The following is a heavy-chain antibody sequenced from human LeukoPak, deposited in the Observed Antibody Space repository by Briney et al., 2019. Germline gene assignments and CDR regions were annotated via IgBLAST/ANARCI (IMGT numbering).Heavy chain of an antibody. J-gene: IGHJ6*03. CDR2: IYYSGST. CDR3: ATRTARRNWGVEYYYYMDV. Sequence: PSETLSLTCSVSGGSISSYYWGWIRQPPGKGLEWIGYIYYSGSTNYNPSLKSRVTISVDTSKNQFSLKLSSVTAADQALFYWATRTARRNWGVEYYYYMDVWGKGTTVTVSS. D-gene: IGHD7-27*01. CDR1: GGSISSYY. V-gene: IGHV4-59*01.